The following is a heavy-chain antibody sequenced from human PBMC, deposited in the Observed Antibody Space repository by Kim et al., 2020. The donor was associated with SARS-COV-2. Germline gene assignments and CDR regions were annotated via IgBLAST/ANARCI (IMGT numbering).Heavy chain of an antibody. J-gene: IGHJ3*02. CDR3: AKDRSIVVVVAATPFAFDI. D-gene: IGHD2-15*01. V-gene: IGHV3-23*01. Sequence: GRFTISRDNSKNTLYLQMSSLRAEDTAVYYCAKDRSIVVVVAATPFAFDIWGQGTMVTVSS.